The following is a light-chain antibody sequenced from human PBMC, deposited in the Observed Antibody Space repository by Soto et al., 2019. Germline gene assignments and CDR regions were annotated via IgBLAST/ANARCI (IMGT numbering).Light chain of an antibody. CDR2: GAS. CDR1: QSISSE. V-gene: IGKV3-15*01. CDR3: QQGYSWPLT. Sequence: EIVMTQSPATLSVSPGESATLSCRASQSISSELAWYQQKPGQPPRLLIYGASTRATGVPARFTGSGSGSDFTLTISRLQSEDFAVYYCQQGYSWPLTFGQGTRLEI. J-gene: IGKJ2*01.